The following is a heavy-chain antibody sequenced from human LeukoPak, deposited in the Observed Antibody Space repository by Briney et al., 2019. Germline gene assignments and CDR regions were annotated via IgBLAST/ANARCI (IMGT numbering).Heavy chain of an antibody. CDR1: GGSFSGYY. V-gene: IGHV4-34*01. CDR3: ARVDGANWGLSWFDP. CDR2: INHSGST. Sequence: SETLSLTCAVYGGSFSGYYWSWIRQPPGKGLEWIGEINHSGSTNYNPSLKSRVTISVDTSKNQFSLKLSSVTAADTAVYYCARVDGANWGLSWFDPWGQGTLVTVSS. D-gene: IGHD7-27*01. J-gene: IGHJ5*02.